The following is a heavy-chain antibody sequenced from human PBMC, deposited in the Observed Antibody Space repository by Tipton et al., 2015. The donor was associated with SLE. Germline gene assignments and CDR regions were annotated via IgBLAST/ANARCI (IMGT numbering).Heavy chain of an antibody. J-gene: IGHJ4*02. CDR2: IYYSGST. CDR3: AREAAMVTDY. CDR1: GGSISSPY. V-gene: IGHV4-59*11. D-gene: IGHD5-18*01. Sequence: TLSLTCTVSGGSISSPYWSWIRQPPGKGLEWIGYIYYSGSTNYNPSLKSRVTISVDTSKNQFSLKLSSVTAADTAVSYCAREAAMVTDYWGQGTLVTVSS.